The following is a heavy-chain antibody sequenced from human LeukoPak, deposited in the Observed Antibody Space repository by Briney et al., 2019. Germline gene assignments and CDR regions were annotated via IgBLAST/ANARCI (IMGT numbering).Heavy chain of an antibody. Sequence: GSLRLSCAASGFTSSDYYMSWIRQAPGKGLEWVSYISSSSSYTNYADSVKGRFTISRDNAKNSLYLQMNSLRAEDTAVYYCARGAVAGHFDYWGQGTLVTVSS. CDR2: ISSSSSYT. CDR1: GFTSSDYY. CDR3: ARGAVAGHFDY. D-gene: IGHD6-19*01. V-gene: IGHV3-11*06. J-gene: IGHJ4*02.